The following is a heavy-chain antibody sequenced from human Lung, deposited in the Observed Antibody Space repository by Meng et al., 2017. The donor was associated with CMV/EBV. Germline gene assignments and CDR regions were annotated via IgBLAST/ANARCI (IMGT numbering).Heavy chain of an antibody. CDR2: VHHSGCT. D-gene: IGHD3-10*01. CDR3: VSDSYSYCSAIYNWFDP. J-gene: IGHJ5*02. Sequence: SDTLSFXXTVSGSSITTYWWSWIRQPPGNGLECICFVHHSGCTDYNPLLRCRVSMSVEPYKKQFSLTLCSVTAEDTAIYYCVSDSYSYCSAIYNWFDPWGQGXRVTVSS. CDR1: GSSITTYW. V-gene: IGHV4-59*01.